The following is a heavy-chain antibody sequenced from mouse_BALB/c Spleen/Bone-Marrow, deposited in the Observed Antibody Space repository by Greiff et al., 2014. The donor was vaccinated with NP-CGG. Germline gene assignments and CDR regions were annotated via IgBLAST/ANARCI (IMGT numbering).Heavy chain of an antibody. V-gene: IGHV1-4*01. J-gene: IGHJ2*01. CDR3: AREGSYDGCSGHFDF. D-gene: IGHD2-3*01. CDR1: GYSFTSFT. Sequence: VQGVESGAELARPGASVRMSCKASGYSFTSFTMHWLKQRPGQGLEWIAYIVPSSAYSNYNQKFKDKATLTADRSSITAYMQLSSLTSENSAAYYCAREGSYDGCSGHFDFWGPVTTLTVSS. CDR2: IVPSSAYS.